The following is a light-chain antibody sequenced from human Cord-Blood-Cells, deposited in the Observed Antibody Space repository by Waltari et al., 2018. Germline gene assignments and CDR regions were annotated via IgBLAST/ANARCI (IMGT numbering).Light chain of an antibody. J-gene: IGKJ2*01. Sequence: EIVSTQSPGTLSFSPGERATLSCRASQSVSSSYLAWYQQKPGQAPRLLIYGASSRATGIPDRFSGSGSGTDFTLTISRLEPEDFAVYYCQQYGSSPYTFGQGTKLEIK. V-gene: IGKV3-20*01. CDR2: GAS. CDR3: QQYGSSPYT. CDR1: QSVSSSY.